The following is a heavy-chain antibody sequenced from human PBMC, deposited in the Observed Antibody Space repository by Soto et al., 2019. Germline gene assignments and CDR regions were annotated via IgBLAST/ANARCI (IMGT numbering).Heavy chain of an antibody. CDR1: GYTFTSYA. V-gene: IGHV1-3*01. Sequence: ASVKVSCKASGYTFTSYAMHWVRQAPGQRLEWMGWINAGNGNTKYSQKFQGRVTITRDTSASTAYMELSSLRSEDTAVYYCARDDPYGDYFYYWGQGTLVTVSS. D-gene: IGHD4-17*01. CDR3: ARDDPYGDYFYY. CDR2: INAGNGNT. J-gene: IGHJ4*02.